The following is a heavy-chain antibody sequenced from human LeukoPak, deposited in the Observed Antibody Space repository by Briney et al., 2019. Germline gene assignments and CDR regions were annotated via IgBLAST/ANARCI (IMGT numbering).Heavy chain of an antibody. V-gene: IGHV3-7*01. CDR2: IKQDGSEE. Sequence: PGGSLRLSCAASGFTFSNYWMSWVRQAPGKGLEWVANIKQDGSEEYYVDSVRGRFTISRDNAKNSLYLQMNSLRAEDTAMYFCARPVLIRDPGHGEWYFDLWGRGSRVTVSS. D-gene: IGHD2-21*01. J-gene: IGHJ2*01. CDR1: GFTFSNYW. CDR3: ARPVLIRDPGHGEWYFDL.